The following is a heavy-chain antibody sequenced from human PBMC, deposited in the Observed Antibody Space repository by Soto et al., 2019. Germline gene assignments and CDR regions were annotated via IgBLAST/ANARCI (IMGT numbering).Heavy chain of an antibody. V-gene: IGHV4-31*03. D-gene: IGHD4-17*01. J-gene: IGHJ4*02. CDR2: IYDSGSP. CDR1: GGSISSGGYY. Sequence: QVQLQESGPGLVKPSQTLSLTCTVSGGSISSGGYYWSWIRQYPGKGLEWIGYIYDSGSPYYNPSLKSRASISIDTPQNQFSLKLNSVTVADTAMYYCARDHGDYELDYWGQGMLVTVSS. CDR3: ARDHGDYELDY.